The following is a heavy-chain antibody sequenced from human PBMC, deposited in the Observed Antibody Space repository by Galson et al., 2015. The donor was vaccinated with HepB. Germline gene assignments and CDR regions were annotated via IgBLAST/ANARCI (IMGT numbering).Heavy chain of an antibody. CDR2: ISYDGSNK. V-gene: IGHV3-30*18. CDR3: AKDRVVVITPSIDY. J-gene: IGHJ4*02. CDR1: GFTFSSYG. D-gene: IGHD3-22*01. Sequence: LRLSCAASGFTFSSYGMHWVRQAPGKGLEWVAVISYDGSNKYYADSVKGRFTISRDNSKNTLYLQMNSLRAEDTAVYYCAKDRVVVITPSIDYWGQGTLVTVSS.